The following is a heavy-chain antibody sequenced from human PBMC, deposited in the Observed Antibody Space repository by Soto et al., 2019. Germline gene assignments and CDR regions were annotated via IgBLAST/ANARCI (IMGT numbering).Heavy chain of an antibody. Sequence: EVQLLESGGGLVQPGGSLRLSCAASGFTFSSYAMSWVRQAPGKGLEWVSAISGSGGSTYYPDSVKGRFTISRDNSKNTLYLQMNSLRAEDTAVYYCAKDLAVAGTVDYWGQGTLVTVSS. V-gene: IGHV3-23*01. CDR2: ISGSGGST. D-gene: IGHD6-19*01. J-gene: IGHJ4*02. CDR1: GFTFSSYA. CDR3: AKDLAVAGTVDY.